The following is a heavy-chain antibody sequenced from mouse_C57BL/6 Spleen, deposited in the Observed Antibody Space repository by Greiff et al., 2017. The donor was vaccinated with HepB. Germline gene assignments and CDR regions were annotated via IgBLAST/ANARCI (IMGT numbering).Heavy chain of an antibody. CDR3: TRVYYGSNWYFDV. Sequence: DVHLVESGEGLVKPGGSLKLSCAASGFTFSSYAMSWVRQTPEKRLEWVAYISSGGDYIYYADTVKGRFTISRDNARNTLYLQMSSLKSEDTAMYYCTRVYYGSNWYFDVWGTGTTVTVSS. CDR1: GFTFSSYA. D-gene: IGHD1-1*01. CDR2: ISSGGDYI. J-gene: IGHJ1*03. V-gene: IGHV5-9-1*02.